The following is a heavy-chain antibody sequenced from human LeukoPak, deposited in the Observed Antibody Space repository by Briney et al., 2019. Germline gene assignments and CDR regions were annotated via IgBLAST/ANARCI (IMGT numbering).Heavy chain of an antibody. Sequence: SETLSLTCAVYGGSFSGYYWSWIRQPPGKGLEWIGEINHSGSTNYNPSLKSRVTISVDTSKNQFSLKLSSVTAADTAVYYCAGRILTGTDYFDYWGQGTLVTVSS. CDR2: INHSGST. V-gene: IGHV4-34*01. J-gene: IGHJ4*02. CDR3: AGRILTGTDYFDY. D-gene: IGHD3-9*01. CDR1: GGSFSGYY.